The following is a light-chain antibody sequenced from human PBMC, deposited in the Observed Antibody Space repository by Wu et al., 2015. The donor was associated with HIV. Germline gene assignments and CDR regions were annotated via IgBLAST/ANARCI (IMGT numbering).Light chain of an antibody. CDR3: QQYNVWPPVT. Sequence: EIVMTQSPATLSVSAGERATLSCRASQSIRNNLAWYQQKPGQAPRLLIYGASSRATGIPARFSGSGSGTDFTLTISGMQSEDFAVYYCQQYNVWPPVTFGLGDQAADQT. V-gene: IGKV3-15*01. J-gene: IGKJ2*01. CDR2: GAS. CDR1: QSIRNN.